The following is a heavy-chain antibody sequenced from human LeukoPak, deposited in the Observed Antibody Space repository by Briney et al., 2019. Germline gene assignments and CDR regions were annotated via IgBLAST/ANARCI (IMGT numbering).Heavy chain of an antibody. Sequence: HPGGSLSLSCAASGFTFSSYAMSWVRQAPGKGLEWVSAISGSGGSTYYADSVKGRFTISRDNSENTLYLQVISLTDEDTAVYYCAKVGYCSGGSCYMVSYYFYYWGQGTLVTVSS. CDR2: ISGSGGST. CDR3: AKVGYCSGGSCYMVSYYFYY. D-gene: IGHD2-15*01. V-gene: IGHV3-23*01. CDR1: GFTFSSYA. J-gene: IGHJ4*02.